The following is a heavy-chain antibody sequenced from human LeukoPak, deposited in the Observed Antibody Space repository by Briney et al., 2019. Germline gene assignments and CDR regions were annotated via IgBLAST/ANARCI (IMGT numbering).Heavy chain of an antibody. V-gene: IGHV5-51*01. CDR3: ARGRGSTWYGEFDN. J-gene: IGHJ4*02. CDR1: GYNFINYS. D-gene: IGHD6-13*01. Sequence: GESLKISCKGSGYNFINYSIAWVRQMPGRGLEWMGIIYARDSDTRYSPSFQGQVTISADWSIDTAYLQLSSLKASDTAIYYCARGRGSTWYGEFDNWGQGTQVTVSS. CDR2: IYARDSDT.